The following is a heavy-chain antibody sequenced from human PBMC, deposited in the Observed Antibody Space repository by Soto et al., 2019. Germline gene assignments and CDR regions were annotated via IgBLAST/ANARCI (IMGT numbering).Heavy chain of an antibody. Sequence: GGSLRLSCAASGFIFSNYAMHWVRLAPGKGLEWVAVISYDGSNKNYADSVKGRFTISRDNSRNTLYLQMNSLRAEDTAVYYCARGGLTMIVVPDYWGQGTLVTVSS. D-gene: IGHD3-22*01. J-gene: IGHJ4*02. CDR3: ARGGLTMIVVPDY. V-gene: IGHV3-30-3*01. CDR1: GFIFSNYA. CDR2: ISYDGSNK.